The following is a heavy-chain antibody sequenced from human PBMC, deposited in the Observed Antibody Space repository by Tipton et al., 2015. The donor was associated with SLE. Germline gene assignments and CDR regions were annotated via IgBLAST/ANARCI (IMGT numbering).Heavy chain of an antibody. Sequence: TLSLTCTVSGGSISSSSYYWGWIRQPPGKGLEWIGSIYHSGSTYYNPSLKSRVTISVDTSKNQFSLKLSSVTAADTAVYYCARVSGWYQYAFDIWGQGTMVTVSS. CDR3: ARVSGWYQYAFDI. D-gene: IGHD6-19*01. CDR2: IYHSGST. J-gene: IGHJ3*02. V-gene: IGHV4-39*07. CDR1: GGSISSSSYY.